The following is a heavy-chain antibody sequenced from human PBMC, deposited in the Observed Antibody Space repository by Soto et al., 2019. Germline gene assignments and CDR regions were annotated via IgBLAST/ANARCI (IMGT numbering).Heavy chain of an antibody. Sequence: SETLSLTCTVSGGSISSSSYYWGWIRQPPGKGLEWIGSIYYSGSTYYNPSLKSRVTISVDTSKNQFSLKLSSVTAADTAVYYCARAVPINYYGSGSRFDPWGQGTLVTVSS. CDR2: IYYSGST. V-gene: IGHV4-39*01. CDR3: ARAVPINYYGSGSRFDP. J-gene: IGHJ5*02. D-gene: IGHD3-10*01. CDR1: GGSISSSSYY.